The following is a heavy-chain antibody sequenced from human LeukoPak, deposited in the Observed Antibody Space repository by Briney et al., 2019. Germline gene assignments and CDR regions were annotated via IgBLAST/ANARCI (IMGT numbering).Heavy chain of an antibody. Sequence: SETLSLTCAVYGGSFSGCYWSWIRQPPGKGLEWIGEINHSGSTNYNPSLKSRVTISVDTSKDQFSLKLSSVTAADTAVYYCARGEGATALDYWGQGTLVTVSS. CDR2: INHSGST. J-gene: IGHJ4*02. CDR3: ARGEGATALDY. V-gene: IGHV4-34*01. CDR1: GGSFSGCY. D-gene: IGHD5-24*01.